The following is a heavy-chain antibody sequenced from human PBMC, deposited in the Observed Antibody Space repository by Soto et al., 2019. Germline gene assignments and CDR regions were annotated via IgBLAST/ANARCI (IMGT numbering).Heavy chain of an antibody. D-gene: IGHD5-18*01. CDR1: GFTVSSNY. J-gene: IGHJ6*03. CDR3: ASAPDTAMVQGRHYYYIDV. CDR2: IYSGGST. Sequence: GGSLRLSCAASGFTVSSNYMSWVRQAPGKGLEWVSVIYSGGSTYYADSVKGRFTISRHNSKNTLYLQMNSLRAEDTAVYYCASAPDTAMVQGRHYYYIDVWGKGTTVTVSS. V-gene: IGHV3-53*04.